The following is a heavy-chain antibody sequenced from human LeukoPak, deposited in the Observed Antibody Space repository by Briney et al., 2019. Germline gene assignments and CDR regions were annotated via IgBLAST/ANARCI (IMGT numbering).Heavy chain of an antibody. V-gene: IGHV3-7*03. CDR2: IKQDGSEK. J-gene: IGHJ4*02. CDR3: ARDLSWGRPTY. CDR1: GFTFSNYW. Sequence: PGGSLRLSCAASGFTFSNYWMSWVRQAPGKGLEWVANIKQDGSEKYYVDSVKGRFTISRDNAKNSLYLQMNSLRAEDTAVYYCARDLSWGRPTYWGQGTLVTVPS. D-gene: IGHD3-16*01.